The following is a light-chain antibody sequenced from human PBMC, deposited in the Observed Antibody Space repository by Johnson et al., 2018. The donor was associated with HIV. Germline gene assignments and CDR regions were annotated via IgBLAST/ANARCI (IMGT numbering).Light chain of an antibody. J-gene: IGLJ1*01. CDR3: GTWDSSLSVGV. CDR1: SSNIGNNY. CDR2: ENN. V-gene: IGLV1-51*02. Sequence: QSVLTQPPSVSAAPGQKVTISCSGSSSNIGNNYVSWYQQVPGTAPKLLIYENNKRPSGIPDRFSGSKSGTSATLGITGLQTGDEADYYCGTWDSSLSVGVFGTGTKVTAL.